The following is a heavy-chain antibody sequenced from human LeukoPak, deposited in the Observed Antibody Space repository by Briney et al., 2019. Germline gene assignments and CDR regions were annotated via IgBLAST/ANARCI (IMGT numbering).Heavy chain of an antibody. CDR3: ARADDSSGYSLDC. D-gene: IGHD3-22*01. CDR2: ISYDGSNK. Sequence: GGSLRLSCAASGFTFSSYAMHWVRQAPGKGLEWVAVISYDGSNKYYADSVKGRFTISRDNSKNTLYLQMNSLRAEDTAVYYCARADDSSGYSLDCWGQGTLVTVSS. V-gene: IGHV3-30*01. CDR1: GFTFSSYA. J-gene: IGHJ4*02.